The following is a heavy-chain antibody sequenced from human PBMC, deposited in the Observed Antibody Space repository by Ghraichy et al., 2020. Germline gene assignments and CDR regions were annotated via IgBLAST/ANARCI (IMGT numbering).Heavy chain of an antibody. D-gene: IGHD4-23*01. J-gene: IGHJ4*02. CDR3: AGGTYGGRFDY. CDR1: GFTVSSNY. Sequence: GESLNISCAASGFTVSSNYMSWVRQAPGKGLEWVSVIYSGGSTYYADSVKGRFTISRDNSKNTLYLQMNSLRAEDTAVYYCAGGTYGGRFDYWGQGTLVTVSS. CDR2: IYSGGST. V-gene: IGHV3-53*01.